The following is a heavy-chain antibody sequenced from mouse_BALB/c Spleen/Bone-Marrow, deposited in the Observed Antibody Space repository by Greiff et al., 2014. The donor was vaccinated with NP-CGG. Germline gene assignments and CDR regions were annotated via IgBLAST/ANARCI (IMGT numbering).Heavy chain of an antibody. J-gene: IGHJ4*01. CDR1: GFTFSSFG. CDR3: TRSGTLGAMDY. D-gene: IGHD3-3*01. Sequence: EVMLVESGGGLVQPGGSRKRSCAASGFTFSSFGMHWVRQAPEKGLEWVAYISSGSSTIYYADTMKGRFTISRDNPKNTLFLQMTSLRSEDTAMYYCTRSGTLGAMDYWGQGTSVTVSS. CDR2: ISSGSSTI. V-gene: IGHV5-17*02.